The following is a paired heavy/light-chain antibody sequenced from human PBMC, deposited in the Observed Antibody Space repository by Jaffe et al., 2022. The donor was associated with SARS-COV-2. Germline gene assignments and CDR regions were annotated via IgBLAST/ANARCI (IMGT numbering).Light chain of an antibody. CDR1: ALPKRY. CDR3: YSTDSSGDLGV. V-gene: IGLV3-10*01. Sequence: SYELTQPPSVSVSPGQTARITCSGDALPKRYAYWYQQKSGQAPVLVIYEDNKRPSGIPERFSGSRSGTMATLTISGAQVEDEGDYHCYSTDSSGDLGVFGGGTKLTVL. CDR2: EDN. J-gene: IGLJ2*01.
Heavy chain of an antibody. J-gene: IGHJ4*02. CDR3: ARVLSSGYASDY. CDR2: INPKNGRT. D-gene: IGHD3-22*01. Sequence: QVQLVQSGAEVKNPGTSVKVSCKTSGYTLTDHYMHWVRQAPGQGLEWMGWINPKNGRTNYEHKFQGRVTMTRETSISTAYMELSRLTFDDTAVYYCARVLSSGYASDYWGQGTLVTVS. V-gene: IGHV1-2*02. CDR1: GYTLTDHY.